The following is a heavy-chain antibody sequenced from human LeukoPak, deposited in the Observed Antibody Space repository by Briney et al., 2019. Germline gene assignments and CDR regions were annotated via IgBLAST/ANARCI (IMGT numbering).Heavy chain of an antibody. V-gene: IGHV1-18*01. CDR1: GYTFTSYG. J-gene: IGHJ4*02. Sequence: GASVKVSCKASGYTFTSYGISGVPQAPGQGLEWMGWISAYNGNTNYAQKLQGRVTMTTDTSTSTAYMELRSLRSDDTAVYYCARDGIAAAGDGFDYWGQGTLVTVSS. CDR2: ISAYNGNT. CDR3: ARDGIAAAGDGFDY. D-gene: IGHD6-13*01.